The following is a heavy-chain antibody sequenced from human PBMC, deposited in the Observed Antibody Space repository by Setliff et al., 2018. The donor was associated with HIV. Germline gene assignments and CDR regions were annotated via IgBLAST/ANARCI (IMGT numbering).Heavy chain of an antibody. CDR3: ARELGYCSGGSCRGGSQP. V-gene: IGHV1-8*02. Sequence: VASVKVSCKASGYTFTNYDINWVRQATGQGLEWMGWMNPNSGNTGYAQKFQGRVTMTRNTSISTAYMELSSLRSEDTAVYYCARELGYCSGGSCRGGSQPWGQGTLVTVSS. J-gene: IGHJ5*02. CDR1: GYTFTNYD. D-gene: IGHD2-15*01. CDR2: MNPNSGNT.